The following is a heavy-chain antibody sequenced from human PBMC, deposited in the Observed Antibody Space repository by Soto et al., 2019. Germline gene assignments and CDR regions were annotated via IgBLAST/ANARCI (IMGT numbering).Heavy chain of an antibody. Sequence: GGSLRLSGAASGLAFSSYAMSWVRQAPGKGLEWVSAISGSGGSTYYADSVKGRFTISRDNSKNTLYLQMNSLRAEDTAVYYCAKDWFSSGYMVFLDYWGQGTLVTVSS. CDR2: ISGSGGST. V-gene: IGHV3-23*01. CDR1: GLAFSSYA. D-gene: IGHD3-10*01. CDR3: AKDWFSSGYMVFLDY. J-gene: IGHJ4*02.